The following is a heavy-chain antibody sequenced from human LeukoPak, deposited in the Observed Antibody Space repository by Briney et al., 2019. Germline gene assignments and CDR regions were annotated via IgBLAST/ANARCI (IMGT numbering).Heavy chain of an antibody. D-gene: IGHD2-21*02. CDR1: GFTFSSYS. CDR3: AREVVVVTADWFDP. V-gene: IGHV3-21*01. Sequence: GGSLRLSCAASGFTFSSYSMNWVRQAPGKGLEWVSSISSSSSYIYYADSVKGQFTISRDNAKNSLYLQMNSLRAEDTAVYYCAREVVVVTADWFDPWGQGTLVTVSS. CDR2: ISSSSSYI. J-gene: IGHJ5*02.